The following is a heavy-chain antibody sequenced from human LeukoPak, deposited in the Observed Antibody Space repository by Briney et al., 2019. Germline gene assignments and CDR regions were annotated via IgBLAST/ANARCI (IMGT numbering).Heavy chain of an antibody. CDR1: GGSLSSYY. D-gene: IGHD5-18*01. CDR3: ARGLDTAMAYNWFDP. V-gene: IGHV4-59*01. Sequence: SETLSLTCTVSGGSLSSYYWSWIRQPPGKGLEWIGYIYYSGSTNYNPSLKSRVTISVDTSKNQFSLKLSSVTAADTAVYYCARGLDTAMAYNWFDPWGQGTLVTVSS. J-gene: IGHJ5*02. CDR2: IYYSGST.